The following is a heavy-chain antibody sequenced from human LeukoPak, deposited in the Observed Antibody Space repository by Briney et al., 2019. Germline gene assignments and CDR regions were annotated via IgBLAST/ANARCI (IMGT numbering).Heavy chain of an antibody. J-gene: IGHJ4*02. CDR3: AREGGDSSGYYADY. CDR2: IKQDGSEK. V-gene: IGHV3-7*01. CDR1: GFTFSSYW. D-gene: IGHD3-22*01. Sequence: WGSLRLSCAASGFTFSSYWMSWVRQAPGKGLEWVANIKQDGSEKYYVDSVKGRFTISRDNAKNSLYLQMNSLRAEDTAVYYCAREGGDSSGYYADYWGQGTLVTVSS.